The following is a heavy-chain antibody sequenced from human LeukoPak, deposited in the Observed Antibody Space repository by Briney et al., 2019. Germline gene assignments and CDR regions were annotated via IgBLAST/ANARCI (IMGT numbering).Heavy chain of an antibody. CDR3: ARDTGVVVAARPGWFDP. V-gene: IGHV3-30-3*01. CDR2: ISYDGSNK. CDR1: GFTFSSYA. J-gene: IGHJ5*02. Sequence: GRSLRLSCAASGFTFSSYAMHWVRQAPGKGLEWVAVISYDGSNKYYADSVKGRFTISRDNSKNTLYLQMNSLRAEDTAVYYCARDTGVVVAARPGWFDPWGQGTLVTVSS. D-gene: IGHD6-6*01.